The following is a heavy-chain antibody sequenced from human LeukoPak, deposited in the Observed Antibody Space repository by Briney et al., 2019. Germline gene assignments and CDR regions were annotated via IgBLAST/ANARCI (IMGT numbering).Heavy chain of an antibody. V-gene: IGHV3-11*01. CDR2: IDNSGRNT. Sequence: PGGSLRLSCAASGFTFSNAWMSWVRQAPGKGLEWVSSIDNSGRNTFYADSVRGRFIVSRDNSKSALYLQMNSLRAEDTAMYYCGRLAVGCSDYWGQGTQVTVSS. CDR1: GFTFSNAW. D-gene: IGHD6-19*01. CDR3: GRLAVGCSDY. J-gene: IGHJ4*02.